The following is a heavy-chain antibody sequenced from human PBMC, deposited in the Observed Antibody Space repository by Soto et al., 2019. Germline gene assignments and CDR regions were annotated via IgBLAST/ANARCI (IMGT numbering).Heavy chain of an antibody. V-gene: IGHV4-31*03. CDR1: GGSISSGGYY. CDR2: IYYSGST. Sequence: PSETLSLTCTVSGGSISSGGYYWSWIRQHPGKGLEWIGYIYYSGSTYYNPSLKSRVTISVDTSKNQFSLKLSSVTAADTAVYYCARVMGGGDSYYFDYWGQGTLVTVSS. CDR3: ARVMGGGDSYYFDY. J-gene: IGHJ4*02. D-gene: IGHD2-21*02.